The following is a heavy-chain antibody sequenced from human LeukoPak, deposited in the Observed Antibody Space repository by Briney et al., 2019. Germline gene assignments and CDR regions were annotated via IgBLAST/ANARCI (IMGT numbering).Heavy chain of an antibody. V-gene: IGHV1-24*01. CDR3: ATGDYGGSNLDY. D-gene: IGHD4-23*01. CDR1: GYTLTELS. CDR2: FDPEDGET. J-gene: IGHJ4*02. Sequence: ASVKVSCKVSGYTLTELSMHWARQAPGKGLEWMGGFDPEDGETIYAQKFQGRVTMTEDTSTDTAYMELSSLRSEDTAVYYCATGDYGGSNLDYWGQGTLVTVSS.